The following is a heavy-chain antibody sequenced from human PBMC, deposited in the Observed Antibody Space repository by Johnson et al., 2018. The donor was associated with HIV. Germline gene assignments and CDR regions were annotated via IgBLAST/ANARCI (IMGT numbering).Heavy chain of an antibody. CDR2: IFSGGSP. V-gene: IGHV3-66*01. CDR1: GFTVSSNY. CDR3: ARACRDGYTCDVFDI. J-gene: IGHJ3*02. D-gene: IGHD5-24*01. Sequence: VQLVESGGGLVQPGGSLRLSCAASGFTVSSNYMTWVRQAPGKGLEWVSVIFSGGSPYYADSVKGRFTISRDNSKNTLYLQMNSLRAEDTAVYYCARACRDGYTCDVFDIWGQGTMVTVSS.